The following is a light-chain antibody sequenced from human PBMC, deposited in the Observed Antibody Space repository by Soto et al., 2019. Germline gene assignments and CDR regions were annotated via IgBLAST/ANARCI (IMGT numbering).Light chain of an antibody. Sequence: EIVSTQSLATLSLSPGERATLSCRASQSVSSYLAWYQQKPGQGPRLLIYGASSRATGIPDRFSGSGSGTDLTLTISGLEPEDSAVYYCQQFDDSVTFGRGPR. J-gene: IGKJ5*01. CDR3: QQFDDSVT. V-gene: IGKV3-20*01. CDR2: GAS. CDR1: QSVSSY.